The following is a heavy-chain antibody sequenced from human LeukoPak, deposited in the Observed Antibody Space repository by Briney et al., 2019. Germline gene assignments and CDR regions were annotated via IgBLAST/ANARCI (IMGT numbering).Heavy chain of an antibody. J-gene: IGHJ4*02. CDR1: GFTFSSYA. Sequence: GGSLRLSCAASGFTFSSYAMSWVRQAPGKGLEWVSVINASGGSTYYADSVKGRFTVSRDNSKNTLYLQINSLGAEDTAVYYCARTDPYSSGWYYFDYWGQGTLVTVSS. V-gene: IGHV3-23*01. D-gene: IGHD6-19*01. CDR3: ARTDPYSSGWYYFDY. CDR2: INASGGST.